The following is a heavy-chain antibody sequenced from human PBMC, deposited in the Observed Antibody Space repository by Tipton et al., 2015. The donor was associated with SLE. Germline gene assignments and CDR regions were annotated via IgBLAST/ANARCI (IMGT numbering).Heavy chain of an antibody. D-gene: IGHD6-19*01. CDR3: AKGGSSGWSFFDY. V-gene: IGHV3-33*08. Sequence: SLRLSCEASGFTFSNYGMSWVRQVPGKGLECMAVIWYDGVNKFYADSVKGRFTISRDDSKNTLYLQMNSLRPEDTGVYYCAKGGSSGWSFFDYWGQGTLVTVSS. CDR1: GFTFSNYG. CDR2: IWYDGVNK. J-gene: IGHJ4*02.